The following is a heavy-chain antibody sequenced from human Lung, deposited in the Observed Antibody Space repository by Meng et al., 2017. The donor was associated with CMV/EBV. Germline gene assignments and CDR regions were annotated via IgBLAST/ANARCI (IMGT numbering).Heavy chain of an antibody. D-gene: IGHD3-3*01. V-gene: IGHV3-7*01. J-gene: IGHJ6*02. Sequence: GESXKISXAASGFTFSSYWMSWVRQAPGKGLEWVANIKQDGSETSYVDSVKGRFTISRDNAKNSLYLQMNSLRAADTAVYYCARDRFEDYDGWRGYALTDYYGMDVWGQGXTVTVSS. CDR1: GFTFSSYW. CDR2: IKQDGSET. CDR3: ARDRFEDYDGWRGYALTDYYGMDV.